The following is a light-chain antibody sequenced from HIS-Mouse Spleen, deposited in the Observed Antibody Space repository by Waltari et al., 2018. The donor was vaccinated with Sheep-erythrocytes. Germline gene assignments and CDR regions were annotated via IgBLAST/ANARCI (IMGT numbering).Light chain of an antibody. CDR1: ALPQKY. J-gene: IGLJ1*01. V-gene: IGLV3-10*01. CDR2: EDS. CDR3: CSYAGSYNHV. Sequence: SYELTQPPSVSVSPGQTARITCSGDALPQKYAYWYQQKSGQAPVLVIYEDSKRPSGVPDRFSGSKSGNTASLTISGLQAEDEADYYCCSYAGSYNHVFATGTKVTVL.